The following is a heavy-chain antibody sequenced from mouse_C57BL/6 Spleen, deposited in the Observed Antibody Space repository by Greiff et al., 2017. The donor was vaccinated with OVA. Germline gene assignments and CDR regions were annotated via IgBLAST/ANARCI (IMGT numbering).Heavy chain of an antibody. CDR3: ARRGFYYGSSLDY. CDR2: IYPGSGST. V-gene: IGHV1-55*01. J-gene: IGHJ2*01. D-gene: IGHD1-1*01. CDR1: GYTFTSYW. Sequence: QVQLQQPGAELVKPGASVKMSCKASGYTFTSYWITWVKQRPGQGLEWIGDIYPGSGSTNYNEKFKSKATLTVDTSSSTAHMQLSSLTSEDSAVYYCARRGFYYGSSLDYWGQGTTLTVSS.